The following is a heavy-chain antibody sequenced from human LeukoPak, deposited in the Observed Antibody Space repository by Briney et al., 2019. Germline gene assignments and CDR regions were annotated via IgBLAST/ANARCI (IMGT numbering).Heavy chain of an antibody. V-gene: IGHV3-23*01. D-gene: IGHD3-10*01. J-gene: IGHJ4*02. Sequence: GGSLRLSCAASGFTFSSYAMSWVRQAPGKGLEWVSAISGSGGSTYYADSVKGRFTISRDNSKNTLYLQMNSLRAEDTAVYYCARVGSGSYYQNWGQGTLVTVSS. CDR2: ISGSGGST. CDR3: ARVGSGSYYQN. CDR1: GFTFSSYA.